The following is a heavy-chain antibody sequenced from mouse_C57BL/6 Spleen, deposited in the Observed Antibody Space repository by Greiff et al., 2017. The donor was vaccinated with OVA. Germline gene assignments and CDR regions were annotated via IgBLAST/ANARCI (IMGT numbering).Heavy chain of an antibody. Sequence: QVQLQQSGAELVKPGASVKMSCKASGYTFTSYWITWVKQRPGQGLEWIGDIYPGSGSTNYNEKFKSKATLTVDTSSSTAYMQLISLTSEDSAVYYCATPCYYGSSPYAMHYWGQGTSVTVSS. CDR1: GYTFTSYW. CDR2: IYPGSGST. CDR3: ATPCYYGSSPYAMHY. V-gene: IGHV1-55*01. J-gene: IGHJ4*01. D-gene: IGHD1-1*01.